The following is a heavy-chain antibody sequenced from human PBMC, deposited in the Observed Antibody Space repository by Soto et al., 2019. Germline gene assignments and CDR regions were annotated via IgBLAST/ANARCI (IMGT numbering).Heavy chain of an antibody. CDR3: ARVANRPVPRGHFDL. CDR1: GGSFSGYY. Sequence: QVQLQQWGAGLLKPSETLSLTCAVYGGSFSGYYWSWIRQPPGKGLEWIGEINHSGSTNYNPSLKSRVTLSVDTSKNQLSLKLSSVTAADTAVYYCARVANRPVPRGHFDLWGRGTLVTVSS. V-gene: IGHV4-34*01. CDR2: INHSGST. J-gene: IGHJ2*01. D-gene: IGHD4-4*01.